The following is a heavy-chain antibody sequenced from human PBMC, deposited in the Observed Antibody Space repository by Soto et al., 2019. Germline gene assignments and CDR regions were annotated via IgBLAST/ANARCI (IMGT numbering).Heavy chain of an antibody. CDR1: GGSFSGYY. Sequence: PSETLSLTCAVYGGSFSGYYWSWIRQPPGKGLEWIGEINHSGSTNYNPSLKSRVTISVDTSKNQFSLKLSSVTAADTAVYYCARGGYNLNSGYYYGMDVCGQGTPVTVSS. J-gene: IGHJ6*02. D-gene: IGHD1-1*01. CDR3: ARGGYNLNSGYYYGMDV. CDR2: INHSGST. V-gene: IGHV4-34*01.